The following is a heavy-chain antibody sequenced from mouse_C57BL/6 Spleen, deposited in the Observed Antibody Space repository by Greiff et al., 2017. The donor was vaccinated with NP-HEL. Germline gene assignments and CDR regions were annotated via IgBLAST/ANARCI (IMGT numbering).Heavy chain of an antibody. CDR1: GYTFTSYG. V-gene: IGHV1-5*01. Sequence: VQLKESGTVLARPGASVKMSCKTSGYTFTSYGMHWVKQRPGQGLEWIGAIYPGNGDTSYNQKFKGKATLTAVTSASTAYMELSSLTNEDSAVYYCTRSGTTVNGCGYWGQGTTLTVSS. CDR3: TRSGTTVNGCGY. D-gene: IGHD1-1*01. CDR2: IYPGNGDT. J-gene: IGHJ2*01.